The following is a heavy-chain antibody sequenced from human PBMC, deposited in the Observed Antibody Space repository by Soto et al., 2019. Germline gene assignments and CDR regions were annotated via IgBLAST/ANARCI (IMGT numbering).Heavy chain of an antibody. D-gene: IGHD3-10*01. CDR2: INHSGST. V-gene: IGHV4-34*01. J-gene: IGHJ4*02. Sequence: SETLSLTCAVYGGSFSGYYWSWIRQPPGKGLEWIGEINHSGSTNYNPSLKSRVTISVDTSKNQFSLKLSSVTAADTAVYYCARVALLWFGEFSDGFDYWGQGTLVTVSS. CDR1: GGSFSGYY. CDR3: ARVALLWFGEFSDGFDY.